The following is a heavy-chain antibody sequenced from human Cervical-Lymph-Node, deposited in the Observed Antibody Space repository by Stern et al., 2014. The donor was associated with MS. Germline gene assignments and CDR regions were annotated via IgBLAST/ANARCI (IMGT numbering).Heavy chain of an antibody. J-gene: IGHJ4*02. CDR2: IYPNDSYA. CDR1: GYSFTLYY. V-gene: IGHV5-51*01. CDR3: ARHVQGFDY. Sequence: QLVQSGAEVNKPGGSLKISCKVSGYSFTLYYIPLVRQMPGQVLEWMGVIYPNDSYAQYSPSFQGQVTISADKSITTAYLQWSSLRASDTAMYYCARHVQGFDYWGQGTLVTVSS.